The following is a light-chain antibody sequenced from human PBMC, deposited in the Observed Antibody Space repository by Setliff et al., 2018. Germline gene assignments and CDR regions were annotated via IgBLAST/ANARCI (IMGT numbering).Light chain of an antibody. V-gene: IGLV2-14*03. CDR3: CSYTNRATYV. J-gene: IGLJ1*01. Sequence: QSVLTQPASVSGSPGQSITISCTGSSSDIGAYDYVSWYQQFPGEAPQLIIYAASDRPSGVSHRFSGSKSGNTASLTISGLQAEDEADYYCCSYTNRATYVFGTGTKVTVL. CDR2: AAS. CDR1: SSDIGAYDY.